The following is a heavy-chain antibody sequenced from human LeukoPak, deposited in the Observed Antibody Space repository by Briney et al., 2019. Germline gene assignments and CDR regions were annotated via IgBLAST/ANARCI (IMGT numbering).Heavy chain of an antibody. Sequence: GGSLRLSCAASGFTVSSNYMSWVRQAPGKGLEWVSVIYSGGSTYYADSVKGRFTISRDNSKNTLYLQMNSLRAEDTAVYYCARHRPAAPDAFDIWGQGTMVTVSS. CDR1: GFTVSSNY. J-gene: IGHJ3*02. CDR2: IYSGGST. CDR3: ARHRPAAPDAFDI. V-gene: IGHV3-53*01. D-gene: IGHD2-2*01.